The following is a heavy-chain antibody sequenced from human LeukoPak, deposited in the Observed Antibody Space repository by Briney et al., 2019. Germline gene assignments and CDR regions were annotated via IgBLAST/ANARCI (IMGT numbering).Heavy chain of an antibody. V-gene: IGHV1-46*01. J-gene: IGHJ4*02. D-gene: IGHD3-10*01. CDR3: ARATPVPDRPRFLDY. CDR2: INPSGGST. Sequence: ASVKVSCKASGYTFTSYYMHWVRQAPGQGLEWMGIINPSGGSTSYAQKFQGRVTMTRDTSTSTVYMELSSLRSEDTAVYYCARATPVPDRPRFLDYWGQGTLVTVSS. CDR1: GYTFTSYY.